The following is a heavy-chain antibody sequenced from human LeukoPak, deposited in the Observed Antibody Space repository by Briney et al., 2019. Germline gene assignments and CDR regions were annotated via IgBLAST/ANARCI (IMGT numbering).Heavy chain of an antibody. J-gene: IGHJ4*02. CDR2: IKSRTDGGTT. CDR1: GFTFSNAW. V-gene: IGHV3-15*01. Sequence: PGGSLRLSCAASGFTFSNAWMNWVRQAPGKGLECVGRIKSRTDGGTTEYVAPVKGRFTISRDDSENTLYLQMNSLTTEDTAVYFCTTRNNNFNSHYWGQGTLVTVS. D-gene: IGHD4-11*01. CDR3: TTRNNNFNSHY.